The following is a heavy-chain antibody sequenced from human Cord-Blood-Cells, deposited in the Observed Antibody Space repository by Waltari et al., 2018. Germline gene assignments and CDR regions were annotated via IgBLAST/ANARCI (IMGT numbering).Heavy chain of an antibody. V-gene: IGHV3-74*01. D-gene: IGHD3-10*01. CDR2: INSDGSST. J-gene: IGHJ3*02. Sequence: EVQLVESGGGLVQPGGSLRLSCAASGFTFSSYWMHWVRQAPGKGLVWVSRINSDGSSTSDADSVKGLFTISRDNAKNTLYLQMNILRAEDTAVYYCARDITMVRGDDAFDIWGQGTMVTVSS. CDR3: ARDITMVRGDDAFDI. CDR1: GFTFSSYW.